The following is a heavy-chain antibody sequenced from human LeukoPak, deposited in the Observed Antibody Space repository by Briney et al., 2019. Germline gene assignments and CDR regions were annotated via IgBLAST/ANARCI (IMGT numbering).Heavy chain of an antibody. CDR1: GGSISSSSYY. CDR2: IYYSGST. V-gene: IGHV4-39*07. J-gene: IGHJ5*02. D-gene: IGHD2-8*02. CDR3: ARDTDGSWFDP. Sequence: PSGTLSLTCTVSGGSISSSSYYWGWIRQPPGKGLEWIGSIYYSGSTYYNPSLKSRVTISVDTSKNQFSLKLSSVTAADTAVYYCARDTDGSWFDPWGQGTLVTVSS.